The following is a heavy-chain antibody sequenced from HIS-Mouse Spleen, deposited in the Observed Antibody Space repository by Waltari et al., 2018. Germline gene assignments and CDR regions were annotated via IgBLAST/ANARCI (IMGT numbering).Heavy chain of an antibody. J-gene: IGHJ5*02. CDR1: GGSISSGGCY. V-gene: IGHV4-31*03. CDR2: ISYSGST. D-gene: IGHD3-3*01. Sequence: QVQLQESGPGLVKPSQTLSLTCTVSGGSISSGGCYWSWSRQHPGKGLEWIGYISYSGSTYYIPSLKSRGTLSVDTFKNQFSLKLSSVNATDTAVYYCARSPYYDFWSGYSDNWFDPWGQGTLVTVSS. CDR3: ARSPYYDFWSGYSDNWFDP.